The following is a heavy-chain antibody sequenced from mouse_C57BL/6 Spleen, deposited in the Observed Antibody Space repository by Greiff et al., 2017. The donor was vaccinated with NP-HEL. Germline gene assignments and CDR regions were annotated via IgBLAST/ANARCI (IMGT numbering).Heavy chain of an antibody. CDR1: GYTFTSYW. V-gene: IGHV1-59*01. CDR2: IDPSDSST. Sequence: QVQLLQPGAELVRPGTSVKLSCKASGYTFTSYWMHWVQQRPGQGLEWIGVIDPSDSSTYYNQKFKGKATLTVDTSSSTAYLQLSSLKSEDSAVLDSGYTGEATRDFDDWGKGTTVTVSS. D-gene: IGHD1-1*01. J-gene: IGHJ1*03. CDR3: GYTGEATRDFDD.